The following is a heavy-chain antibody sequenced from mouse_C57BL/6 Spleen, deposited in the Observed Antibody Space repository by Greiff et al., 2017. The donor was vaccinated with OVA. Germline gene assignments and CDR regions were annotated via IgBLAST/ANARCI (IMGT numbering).Heavy chain of an antibody. Sequence: VQLQQSGPELVKPGASVKISCKASGYTFTDYYMNWVKQSHGKSLEWIGDINPNNGGTSYNQKFKGKATLTVDKSSSTAYMELRSLTSEDSAVYYCARSVYDYDVYFDVWGTGTTVTVSS. J-gene: IGHJ1*03. CDR1: GYTFTDYY. CDR3: ARSVYDYDVYFDV. D-gene: IGHD2-4*01. CDR2: INPNNGGT. V-gene: IGHV1-26*01.